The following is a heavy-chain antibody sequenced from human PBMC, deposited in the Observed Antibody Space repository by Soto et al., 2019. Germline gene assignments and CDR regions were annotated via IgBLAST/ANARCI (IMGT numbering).Heavy chain of an antibody. CDR3: ARQYDYGDYCDY. D-gene: IGHD4-17*01. J-gene: IGHJ4*02. V-gene: IGHV5-51*01. CDR1: EYSFANHW. Sequence: PGESLKISCKGSEYSFANHWIGWVRQMPGKGLEWMGIIYPDDSDARYSPSFQGQVTISADKSISTAYLQWSSLKASDTAMYYCARQYDYGDYCDYWGQGTLVTVSS. CDR2: IYPDDSDA.